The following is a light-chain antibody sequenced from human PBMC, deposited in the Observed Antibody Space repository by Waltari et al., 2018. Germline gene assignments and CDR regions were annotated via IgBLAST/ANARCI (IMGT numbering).Light chain of an antibody. V-gene: IGLV2-11*01. CDR1: SSDVSSYNY. CDR2: DVT. J-gene: IGLJ3*02. Sequence: QSALTQPRSVSGSPGQSVTISCTGTSSDVSSYNYVSWYKQHPGKAPKLIIYDVTKRASGVPDRFSGSKAGNPASLTISGLQAEEEAEYYGCSYAGSYTWVFGGGTELTVL. CDR3: CSYAGSYTWV.